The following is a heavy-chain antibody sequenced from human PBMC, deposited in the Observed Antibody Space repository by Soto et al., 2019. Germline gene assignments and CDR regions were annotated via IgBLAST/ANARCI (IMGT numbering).Heavy chain of an antibody. CDR1: GYTFTSYG. V-gene: IGHV1-18*01. D-gene: IGHD3-3*01. CDR2: ISAYNGNT. CDR3: ARSEIFGVVIGRYYFDY. Sequence: ASVKVSCKASGYTFTSYGISWVRQAPGQGLEWMGWISAYNGNTNYAQKLQGRVTMTTDTSTSTAYMELRSLRSDDTAVYYCARSEIFGVVIGRYYFDYWGQGTLVTVSS. J-gene: IGHJ4*02.